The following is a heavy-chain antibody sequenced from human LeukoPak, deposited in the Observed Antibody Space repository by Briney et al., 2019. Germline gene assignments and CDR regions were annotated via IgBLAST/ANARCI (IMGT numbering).Heavy chain of an antibody. J-gene: IGHJ6*04. Sequence: GGSLRLSCAASGFTFSSYAMHWVRQAPGKGLEWVAVISYDGSNKCYADSVKGRFTISRDNSKNTLYLQMNSLRAEDTAVYYCARGDGRDYGDYVGVGYYYYGMDVWGKGTTVTVSS. CDR1: GFTFSSYA. D-gene: IGHD4-17*01. V-gene: IGHV3-30*04. CDR2: ISYDGSNK. CDR3: ARGDGRDYGDYVGVGYYYYGMDV.